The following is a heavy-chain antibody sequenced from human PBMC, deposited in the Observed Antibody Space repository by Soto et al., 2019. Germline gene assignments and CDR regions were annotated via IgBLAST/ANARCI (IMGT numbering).Heavy chain of an antibody. D-gene: IGHD1-1*01. J-gene: IGHJ4*02. CDR3: ARGGLATGTIDY. CDR1: GFTFSNYW. CDR2: INTDGTTT. Sequence: VQVVESGGGLVQPGESLRLACAASGFTFSNYWMHWVRQGPGKGLVWVSHINTDGTTTTYADSVKGRFTMSRDNAKNTVYLQMNSLGPEDTAVYYCARGGLATGTIDYWGQGTLVTVSS. V-gene: IGHV3-74*01.